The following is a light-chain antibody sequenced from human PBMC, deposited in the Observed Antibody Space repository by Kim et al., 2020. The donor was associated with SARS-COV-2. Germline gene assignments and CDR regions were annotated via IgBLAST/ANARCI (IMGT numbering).Light chain of an antibody. V-gene: IGKV1-16*02. J-gene: IGKJ4*01. Sequence: DIQMTQSPSSLSASVGDRVTITCRASQDINNYLVWFQQKLGKAPKSLIYGASTLQSGVPSKFSGSGSGTHFTLTISSLQPEDFATYYCQQYNTYPLTFGGGTKVDIK. CDR3: QQYNTYPLT. CDR1: QDINNY. CDR2: GAS.